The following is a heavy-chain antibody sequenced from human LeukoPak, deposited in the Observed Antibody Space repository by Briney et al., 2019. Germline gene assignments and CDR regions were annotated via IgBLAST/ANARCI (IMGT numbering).Heavy chain of an antibody. CDR3: ARVFVVVPAAIGSPLGY. CDR1: GYTFTGYY. Sequence: ASVKVSCKASGYTFTGYYMHWVRQAPGQGLEWMGWINPNSGGTNYAQKFQGRVTMTRDTSINTAYMELSRLRSDDTAVYYCARVFVVVPAAIGSPLGYWGRGTLVTVSS. V-gene: IGHV1-2*02. CDR2: INPNSGGT. D-gene: IGHD2-2*01. J-gene: IGHJ4*02.